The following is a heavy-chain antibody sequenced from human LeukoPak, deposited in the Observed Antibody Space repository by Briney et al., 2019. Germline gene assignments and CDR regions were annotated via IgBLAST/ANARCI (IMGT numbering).Heavy chain of an antibody. V-gene: IGHV4-31*02. D-gene: IGHD6-6*01. Sequence: SQTLSLTRTVSAGSISSGGYDWSWIRQHPGKGLEWIAYIYYTRSTYCNPCLKTRVTISVDTSKSQFSLKLSSVTAADTAVYYCAREASSSSSYYYYGMDVWGEGATVTVSS. CDR3: AREASSSSSYYYYGMDV. CDR1: AGSISSGGYD. J-gene: IGHJ6*01. CDR2: IYYTRST.